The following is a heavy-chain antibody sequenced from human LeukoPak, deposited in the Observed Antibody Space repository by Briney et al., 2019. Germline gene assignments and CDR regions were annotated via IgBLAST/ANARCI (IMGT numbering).Heavy chain of an antibody. CDR1: GYTFTGYY. Sequence: ASVKVSCKASGYTFTGYYMHWVRQAPGQGLEWMGRINPNSGGTNYAQKFQGRVTITRDTSASTAYMELSSLRSEDTAVYYCARDHYYDSSGNPWGQGTLVTVSS. D-gene: IGHD3-22*01. CDR3: ARDHYYDSSGNP. V-gene: IGHV1-2*06. CDR2: INPNSGGT. J-gene: IGHJ5*02.